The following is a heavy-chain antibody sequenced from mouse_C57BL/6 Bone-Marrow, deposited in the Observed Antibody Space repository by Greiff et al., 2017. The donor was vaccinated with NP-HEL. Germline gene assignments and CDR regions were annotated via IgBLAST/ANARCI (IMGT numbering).Heavy chain of an antibody. CDR2: IDPDDGET. D-gene: IGHD2-5*01. V-gene: IGHV14-2*01. CDR3: ARGYSRSFGG. CDR1: GFNIKDYY. Sequence: EVQLQESGAELVKPGASVKLSCTASGFNIKDYYMHWVKQRTEQGLEWIGRIDPDDGETKYAQKFQGKATMTVDTSSNTAYLQLSSLTSEDTAVYYCARGYSRSFGGWGKGTPVTVAA. J-gene: IGHJ3*01.